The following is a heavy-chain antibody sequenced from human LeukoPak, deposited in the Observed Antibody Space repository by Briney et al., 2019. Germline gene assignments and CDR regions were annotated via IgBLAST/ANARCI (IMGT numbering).Heavy chain of an antibody. D-gene: IGHD5-24*01. J-gene: IGHJ4*02. CDR2: IDSSGSTI. CDR1: GFTFSSYE. Sequence: GGSLRLSCAASGFTFSSYEMNWVRQAPGKGLEWVSYIDSSGSTIHYADSVKGRFTISRDNAKNSLYLQMNSLRAEDTAVYHCARTKELSTISYFDSWGQGTLVTVSS. CDR3: ARTKELSTISYFDS. V-gene: IGHV3-48*03.